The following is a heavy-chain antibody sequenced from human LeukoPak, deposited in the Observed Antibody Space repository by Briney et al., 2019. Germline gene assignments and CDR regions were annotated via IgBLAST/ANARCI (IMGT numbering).Heavy chain of an antibody. CDR3: ARIERYSSSWYGAIDY. CDR2: INHSGST. D-gene: IGHD6-13*01. Sequence: SETLSLTCAVYGGSFSGYYWSWIRQPPGKRLEWIGEINHSGSTNYNPSLKSRVTISVDTSKNQFSLKLSSVTAADTAVYYCARIERYSSSWYGAIDYWGQGTLVTVSS. CDR1: GGSFSGYY. J-gene: IGHJ4*02. V-gene: IGHV4-34*01.